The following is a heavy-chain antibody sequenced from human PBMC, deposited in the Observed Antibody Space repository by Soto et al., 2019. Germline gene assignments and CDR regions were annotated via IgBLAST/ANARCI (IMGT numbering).Heavy chain of an antibody. J-gene: IGHJ5*02. CDR3: ARDKLYSSSWYDWFDP. CDR2: INVYNGNT. V-gene: IGHV1-18*01. Sequence: ASVKVSCKASGYTFTNYGISWVRQAPGQGLEWMGWINVYNGNTKYSQKFQGRVTITRDTSASTAYMELSSLRSEDTAVYYCARDKLYSSSWYDWFDPWGQGTLVTVSS. CDR1: GYTFTNYG. D-gene: IGHD6-13*01.